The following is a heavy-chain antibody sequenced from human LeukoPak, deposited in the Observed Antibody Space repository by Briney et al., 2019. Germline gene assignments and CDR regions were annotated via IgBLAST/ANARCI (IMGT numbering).Heavy chain of an antibody. D-gene: IGHD6-19*01. V-gene: IGHV4-34*01. CDR3: ARFVVGQWLINY. J-gene: IGHJ4*02. CDR1: GGSFSGYY. CDR2: INHSGST. Sequence: SETLSLTCAVYGGSFSGYYWSWIRQPPGKGLEWIGEINHSGSTNYNPSLKSRVTISVDTSKIQFSLKLSSVTAADTAVYYCARFVVGQWLINYWGQGALVTVSS.